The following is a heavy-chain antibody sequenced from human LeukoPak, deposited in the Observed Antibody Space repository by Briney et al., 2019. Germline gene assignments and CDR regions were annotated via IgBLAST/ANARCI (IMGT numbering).Heavy chain of an antibody. CDR2: INPNNGAT. Sequence: ASVKVSCKSSGYTFTGYYIHWVRQAPGQGLEWMGWINPNNGATTYSQKFQDSVSMTMDTSVSTAYMELRWLRSVDSAVYLCARGSGLPDSNSFHYFDYWGQGTLVAVSS. V-gene: IGHV1-2*02. J-gene: IGHJ4*02. CDR1: GYTFTGYY. D-gene: IGHD2/OR15-2a*01. CDR3: ARGSGLPDSNSFHYFDY.